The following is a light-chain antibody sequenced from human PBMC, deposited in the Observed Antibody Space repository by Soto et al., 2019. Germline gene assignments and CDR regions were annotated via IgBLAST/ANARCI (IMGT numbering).Light chain of an antibody. CDR1: SSDVGAYNY. J-gene: IGLJ1*01. Sequence: QSVLTQPRSVSGSPGQSVTISCTGTSSDVGAYNYVSWYQQHPGKAPKGMIYDVSKRPSGVPDRFSGSKSGTTASLTISGLQADDEDDYYCCSYAGSDNYVFGSGTKLTVL. V-gene: IGLV2-11*01. CDR2: DVS. CDR3: CSYAGSDNYV.